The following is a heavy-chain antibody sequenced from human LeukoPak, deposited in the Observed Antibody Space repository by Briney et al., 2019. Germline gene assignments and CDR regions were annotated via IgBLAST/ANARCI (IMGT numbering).Heavy chain of an antibody. CDR3: ARDLASTRSDY. J-gene: IGHJ4*02. CDR2: IYHSGST. V-gene: IGHV4-4*02. Sequence: NPSETLSLTCAVSGGSISSSNWWSWVRPPPGKGLEWIGEIYHSGSTNYNPSLKSRVTIPVDKSKNQFSLKLSSVTAADTAVYYCARDLASTRSDYWGQGTLVTVSS. CDR1: GGSISSSNW. D-gene: IGHD2-2*01.